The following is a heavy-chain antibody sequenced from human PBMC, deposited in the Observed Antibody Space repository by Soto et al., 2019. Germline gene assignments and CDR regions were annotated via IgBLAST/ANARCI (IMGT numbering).Heavy chain of an antibody. J-gene: IGHJ4*02. CDR1: GGSISSSSYY. Sequence: QLQLQESGPGLVKPSETLSLTCTVSGGSISSSSYYWGWIRQPPGKGLEWIGSIYYSGSTYYNPSLKSRVTISVDTSKNQFSLKLSSVTAADTAVYYCARRFGLLGQLLAYFDYWGQGTLVTVSS. V-gene: IGHV4-39*01. CDR3: ARRFGLLGQLLAYFDY. CDR2: IYYSGST. D-gene: IGHD6-6*01.